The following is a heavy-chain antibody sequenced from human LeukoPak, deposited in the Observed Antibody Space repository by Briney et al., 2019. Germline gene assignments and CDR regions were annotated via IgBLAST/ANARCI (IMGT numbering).Heavy chain of an antibody. V-gene: IGHV3-30-3*01. CDR2: ISYDGSNK. CDR3: ASPYGSGSYYHY. D-gene: IGHD3-10*01. J-gene: IGHJ4*02. Sequence: GGSLRLSCAASGFTFSSYAMHWVRQAPGRGREGVAVISYDGSNKYYADSVKGRFTITRDNSKNTLYLQMNSLRAEDTAVYYCASPYGSGSYYHYWGQGTLVTVSS. CDR1: GFTFSSYA.